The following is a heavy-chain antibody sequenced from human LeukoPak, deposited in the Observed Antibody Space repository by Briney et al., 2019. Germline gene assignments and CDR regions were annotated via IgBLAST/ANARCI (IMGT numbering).Heavy chain of an antibody. Sequence: EASVKVYCKASGYTFTGYYVHWVRQAPGQGLEWMGWINPNSGGTNFAQRFQGRVTLTGDSSISSAYMELSRLTSDDTAVYYCARLWNSGYIIYFDSWGQGTLVTVSS. V-gene: IGHV1-2*02. CDR3: ARLWNSGYIIYFDS. CDR1: GYTFTGYY. D-gene: IGHD5-12*01. J-gene: IGHJ4*02. CDR2: INPNSGGT.